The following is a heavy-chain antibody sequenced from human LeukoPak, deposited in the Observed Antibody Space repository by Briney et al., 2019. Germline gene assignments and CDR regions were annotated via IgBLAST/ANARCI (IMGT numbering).Heavy chain of an antibody. J-gene: IGHJ3*02. Sequence: SETLSLTCTVSGGSISSSSYYWGWIRQPPGTGLEWIGSIYYSGSTYYNPSLKSRVTISVDTSKNQFSLKLSSVTAADTAVYYCARHERNYDSSGYYYVPFAFDIWGQGTMVTVSS. D-gene: IGHD3-22*01. CDR3: ARHERNYDSSGYYYVPFAFDI. V-gene: IGHV4-39*01. CDR2: IYYSGST. CDR1: GGSISSSSYY.